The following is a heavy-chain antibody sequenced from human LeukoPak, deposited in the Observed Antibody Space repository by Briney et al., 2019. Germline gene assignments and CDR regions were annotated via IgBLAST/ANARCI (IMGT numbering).Heavy chain of an antibody. CDR1: GFTFSSYG. V-gene: IGHV3-30*18. CDR3: AKDKVQLWSIKQDYYYYYGMDV. CDR2: ISYDGSNK. J-gene: IGHJ6*02. Sequence: GGSLRLSCEASGFTFSSYGMHWVRQAPGKGLEWVAVISYDGSNKYYADSVKGRFTISRDNSKNTLYLQMNSLRAEDTAVYYCAKDKVQLWSIKQDYYYYYGMDVWGQGTTVTVSS. D-gene: IGHD5-18*01.